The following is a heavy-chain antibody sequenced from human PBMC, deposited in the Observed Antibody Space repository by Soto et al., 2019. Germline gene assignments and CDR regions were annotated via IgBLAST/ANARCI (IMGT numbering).Heavy chain of an antibody. CDR3: ARYLDQQRGLGYYCYGMDV. D-gene: IGHD3-16*01. CDR1: GFTFSTYT. Sequence: VQLVESGGGLVKPGGSLRLSCAASGFTFSTYTMNWVRQAPGKGLEWVSSISSSSRYIYYADSAKGRFTISRDNAKNSLYLQMNTLRAEDTAVYYCARYLDQQRGLGYYCYGMDVWGQGTTVTVSS. V-gene: IGHV3-21*01. J-gene: IGHJ6*02. CDR2: ISSSSRYI.